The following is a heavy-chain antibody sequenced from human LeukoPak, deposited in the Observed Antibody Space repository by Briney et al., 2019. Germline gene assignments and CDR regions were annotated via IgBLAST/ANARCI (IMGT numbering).Heavy chain of an antibody. J-gene: IGHJ4*02. CDR1: GFTFSYFW. CDR2: INPDGSEK. D-gene: IGHD6-19*01. Sequence: GGSLRLSCAASGFTFSYFWMSWVRQAPGKGLEWVANINPDGSEKNYADSVKGRFTISRDNAKNSLYLQMNSLRAEDTALYYCAKTWYSSGWAGSYFDYWGQGTLVTVSS. CDR3: AKTWYSSGWAGSYFDY. V-gene: IGHV3-7*03.